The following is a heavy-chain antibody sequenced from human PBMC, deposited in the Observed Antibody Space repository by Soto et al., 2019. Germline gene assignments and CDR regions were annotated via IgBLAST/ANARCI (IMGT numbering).Heavy chain of an antibody. CDR2: INHRGST. CDR3: ARTDIVTTNWFDP. CDR1: GESFIGYY. Sequence: QVHLQQWGAGLLKPSETLSLTCAVYGESFIGYYWTWIRQPPGKGLGWIGEINHRGSTNFNPSLKSGVTISIDTSKNQFSLKLTSVTAAAASVYYCARTDIVTTNWFDPWGQGTLVTVSS. V-gene: IGHV4-34*02. D-gene: IGHD5-12*01. J-gene: IGHJ5*02.